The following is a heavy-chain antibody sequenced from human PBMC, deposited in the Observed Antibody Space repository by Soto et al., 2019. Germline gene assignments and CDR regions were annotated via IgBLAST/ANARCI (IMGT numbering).Heavy chain of an antibody. J-gene: IGHJ6*02. CDR1: GFIFGDYA. D-gene: IGHD3-3*01. CDR2: IRSKAYGGTT. Sequence: PGGSLRLSCTASGFIFGDYAMSWVRQAPGKGLEWVGFIRSKAYGGTTEYAASVKGRFTISRDDSKSIAYLQMNSLKTEDTAVYYCTRGSSNYDFWSGYYYYGMDVWGQGTTVTVSS. V-gene: IGHV3-49*04. CDR3: TRGSSNYDFWSGYYYYGMDV.